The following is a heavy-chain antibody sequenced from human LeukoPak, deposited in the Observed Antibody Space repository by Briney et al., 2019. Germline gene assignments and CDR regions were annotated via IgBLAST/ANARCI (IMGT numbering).Heavy chain of an antibody. CDR1: GFTFSNYS. J-gene: IGHJ3*02. V-gene: IGHV3-21*01. CDR2: ITGSTSRI. D-gene: IGHD3-22*01. Sequence: GGSLRLSCAASGFTFSNYSMNWVRQAPGKGLEWVSSITGSTSRIYYYADSVRGRFTISRDNAKSALYLQMNRLRAEDTAIYYCARDFYDGSGTTDAFDIWGQGTMVTVSS. CDR3: ARDFYDGSGTTDAFDI.